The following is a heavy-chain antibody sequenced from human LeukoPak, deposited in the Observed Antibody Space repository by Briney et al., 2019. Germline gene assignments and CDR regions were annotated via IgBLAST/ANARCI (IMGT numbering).Heavy chain of an antibody. CDR2: ISGSGGST. V-gene: IGHV3-23*01. J-gene: IGHJ4*02. Sequence: PGGSLRLSCAASGFTFSSYAMSWVRQAPGKGLEWVSSISGSGGSTHYADSVKGRFTISRDNSKNTLYLQMNSLRAEDTAVYYCAPLAANIFDYWGQGTLVTASS. D-gene: IGHD6-25*01. CDR1: GFTFSSYA. CDR3: APLAANIFDY.